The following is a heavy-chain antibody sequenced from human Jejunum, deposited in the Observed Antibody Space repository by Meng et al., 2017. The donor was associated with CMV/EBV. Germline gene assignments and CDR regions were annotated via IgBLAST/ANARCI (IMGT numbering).Heavy chain of an antibody. CDR3: ARDYRRGDGSG. V-gene: IGHV3-7*01. D-gene: IGHD2-21*02. CDR2: IKEDGGEE. CDR1: GFTFSYYW. Sequence: VGSGFTFSYYWMSWSRQAQGKGLECVANIKEDGGEEYYVDSVKGRFTISRDNAKNSLYLQMNSLRAEDTAVYYCARDYRRGDGSGWGQGTLVTVSS. J-gene: IGHJ4*02.